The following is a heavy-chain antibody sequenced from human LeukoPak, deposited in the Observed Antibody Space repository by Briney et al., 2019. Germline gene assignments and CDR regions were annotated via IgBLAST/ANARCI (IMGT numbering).Heavy chain of an antibody. CDR2: IYPGDSET. V-gene: IGHV5-51*01. J-gene: IGHJ4*02. Sequence: GSLKISCKGSGYSFTSYWIGWVRQMPGKGLECMGTIYPGDSETTYSPSFQGQVTISADESTSTAYLQWGGLKASDSAMYYCAALYYYGSGSSRFDYWGQGTLVTVSS. CDR3: AALYYYGSGSSRFDY. CDR1: GYSFTSYW. D-gene: IGHD3-10*01.